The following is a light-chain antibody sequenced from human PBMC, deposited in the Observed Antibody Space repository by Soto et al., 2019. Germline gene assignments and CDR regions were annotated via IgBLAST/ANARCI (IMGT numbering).Light chain of an antibody. J-gene: IGLJ1*01. CDR1: KNDIGVYDF. V-gene: IGLV2-8*01. Sequence: QSVLTQPASASGSPGQSVTISCTGTKNDIGVYDFVSWYQHHPGKAPRLIIYEVVQRPSGVPDRFSGSKSGNTASLPVTGLQAADEADYFCKSYAGSNTYVFGSGTKVTVL. CDR2: EVV. CDR3: KSYAGSNTYV.